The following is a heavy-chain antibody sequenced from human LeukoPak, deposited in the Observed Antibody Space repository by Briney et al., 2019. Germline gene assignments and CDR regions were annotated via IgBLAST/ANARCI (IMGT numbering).Heavy chain of an antibody. J-gene: IGHJ4*02. CDR1: GFTFSRHA. V-gene: IGHV3-30-3*01. CDR3: ARGYTGFGSGSSLGY. D-gene: IGHD3-10*01. Sequence: GRSLRLSCAASGFTFSRHAMHWVRQAPGKGLEWLAVISYDGSNKYYADSVKGRFTISRDNSQNTLYLQMNSLRAEDTAVYYCARGYTGFGSGSSLGYWGQGTLVTVSS. CDR2: ISYDGSNK.